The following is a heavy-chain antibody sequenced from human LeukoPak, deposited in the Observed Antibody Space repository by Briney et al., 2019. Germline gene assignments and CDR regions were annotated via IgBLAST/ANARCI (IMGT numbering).Heavy chain of an antibody. V-gene: IGHV1-2*02. CDR2: INPNSGGT. J-gene: IGHJ4*02. Sequence: ASVKVSCKASGYTFTGYYMHWVRQAPGQGLEWMGWINPNSGGTNYAQKFQGRVTMTRDTSISTAYMELSRLRSDDTAVYHCARDPPVIVGNYYFDYWGQGTLVTVSS. CDR3: ARDPPVIVGNYYFDY. D-gene: IGHD2-21*01. CDR1: GYTFTGYY.